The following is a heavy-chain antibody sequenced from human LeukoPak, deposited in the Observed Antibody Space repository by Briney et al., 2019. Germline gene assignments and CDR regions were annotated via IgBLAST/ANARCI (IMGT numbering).Heavy chain of an antibody. D-gene: IGHD2-15*01. CDR3: AKDRGYCSGGSCSFNY. CDR2: ISGSGGST. Sequence: PGGSLRLSCAASGFTFSSYAMSWVRQAPGKGLEWVSAISGSGGSTYYADSVKGRFTISRDNSKNTLYLQMNSLRAEDTAVYYCAKDRGYCSGGSCSFNYWGQGTRVTVSS. J-gene: IGHJ4*02. CDR1: GFTFSSYA. V-gene: IGHV3-23*01.